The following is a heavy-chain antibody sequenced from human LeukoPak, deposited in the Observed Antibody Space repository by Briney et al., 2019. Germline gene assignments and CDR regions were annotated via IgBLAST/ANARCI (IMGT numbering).Heavy chain of an antibody. D-gene: IGHD3-9*01. CDR3: ARGGNDYDILTGPYYFDY. J-gene: IGHJ4*02. CDR2: IRFGGSNK. Sequence: PGRSLRLSCAASGFTFSSYGMHWVRQAPGKGLEWVAVIRFGGSNKYYADSVKGRFTISRDNSKNTLYLQMNSLRAEDTAVYYCARGGNDYDILTGPYYFDYWGQGTLVTVSS. CDR1: GFTFSSYG. V-gene: IGHV3-33*01.